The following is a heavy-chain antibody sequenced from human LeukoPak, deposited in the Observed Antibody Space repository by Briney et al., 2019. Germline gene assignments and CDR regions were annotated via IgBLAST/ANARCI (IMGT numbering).Heavy chain of an antibody. CDR3: AKGGHNRGWPGNWFDP. V-gene: IGHV3-23*01. J-gene: IGHJ5*02. CDR1: RFTFSGYA. CDR2: ISGSGGST. Sequence: GGSLRLSCVASRFTFSGYAMSWVRQAPGKGLEWVSAISGSGGSTYYADSVKGRFTISRDNSKNTVFLQMNSLRAEDTAVYYCAKGGHNRGWPGNWFDPWGQGTLVTVSS. D-gene: IGHD2/OR15-2a*01.